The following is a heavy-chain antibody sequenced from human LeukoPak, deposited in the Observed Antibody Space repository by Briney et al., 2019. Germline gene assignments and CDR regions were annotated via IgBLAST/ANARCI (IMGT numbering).Heavy chain of an antibody. Sequence: GGSLRLSCAASGFTFSSYAMNWVRQAPGKGLEWVSGLYGKGGQTFYADSVKGRFTISRDNSNNMLFLHMDSLRAEDTALYYCATDLKPDGVWDVYNWGQRTLVTLSS. J-gene: IGHJ4*02. CDR1: GFTFSSYA. CDR2: LYGKGGQT. D-gene: IGHD1-14*01. V-gene: IGHV3-23*01. CDR3: ATDLKPDGVWDVYN.